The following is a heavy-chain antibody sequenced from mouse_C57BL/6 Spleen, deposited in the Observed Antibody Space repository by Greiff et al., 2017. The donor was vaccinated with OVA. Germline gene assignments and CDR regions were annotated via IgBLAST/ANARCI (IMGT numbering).Heavy chain of an antibody. J-gene: IGHJ4*01. CDR2: ISSGSSTI. CDR1: GFTFSDYG. V-gene: IGHV5-17*01. CDR3: AKKPYYGAAMDY. D-gene: IGHD1-1*01. Sequence: VQLVESGGGLVKPGGSLKLSCAASGFTFSDYGMHWVRQAPEKGLEWVAYISSGSSTIYYADTVKGRFTISRDNAKNTLFLQMTSLRSEDTAMYYCAKKPYYGAAMDYWGQGTSVTVSS.